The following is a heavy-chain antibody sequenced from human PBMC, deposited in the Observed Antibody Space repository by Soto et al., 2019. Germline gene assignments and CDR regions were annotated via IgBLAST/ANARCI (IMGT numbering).Heavy chain of an antibody. Sequence: GGSLRLSCAASGFIVSSNYMTWVRQAPGKGLEWASVIYTGGTTKYADSVKGRFTISRDNSKNMLYLQMNSLRAEDTAVYYCARVFDAFDIWGQGTMVTVSS. V-gene: IGHV3-53*01. CDR3: ARVFDAFDI. CDR1: GFIVSSNY. CDR2: IYTGGTT. J-gene: IGHJ3*02.